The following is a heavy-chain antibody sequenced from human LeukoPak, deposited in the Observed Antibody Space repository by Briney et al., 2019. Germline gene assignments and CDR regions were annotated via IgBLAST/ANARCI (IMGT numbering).Heavy chain of an antibody. CDR2: INHSGST. V-gene: IGHV4-34*01. J-gene: IGHJ4*02. Sequence: SETLSLTCAVYGGSFSDYYWSWIRQPPGKGLEWIGEINHSGSTNYNPSLKSRVTISVDTSKNQFSLKLSSVTAADTAVYYCARGLAGSWYLGYWGQGTLVTVSS. CDR1: GGSFSDYY. D-gene: IGHD6-13*01. CDR3: ARGLAGSWYLGY.